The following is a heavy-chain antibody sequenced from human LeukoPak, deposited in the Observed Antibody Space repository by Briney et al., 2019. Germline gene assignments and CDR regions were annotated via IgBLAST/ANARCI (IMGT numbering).Heavy chain of an antibody. CDR1: GYTFTSYA. Sequence: GASVKVSCKASGYTFTSYAMNWVRQAPGQGLEWMGWINTNTGNPTYAQGFTGRFVLSLDTSVSTAYLQISSLKAEDTAVYYCARDLGVYGDEIQFDYWGQGTLVTVSS. V-gene: IGHV7-4-1*02. CDR2: INTNTGNP. J-gene: IGHJ4*02. CDR3: ARDLGVYGDEIQFDY. D-gene: IGHD4-17*01.